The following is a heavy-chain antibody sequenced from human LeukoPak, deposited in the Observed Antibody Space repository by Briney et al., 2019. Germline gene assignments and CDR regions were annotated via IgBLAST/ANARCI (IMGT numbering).Heavy chain of an antibody. D-gene: IGHD6-13*01. J-gene: IGHJ5*02. CDR1: GGSISSSNW. V-gene: IGHV4-4*02. CDR3: ASTYSSSWYNWFDP. CDR2: IYHSGST. Sequence: PSETLSLTCAVSGGSISSSNWWSWVRQPPGKGLEWIGEIYHSGSTNYNPSLKSRVTISVDKSETQFSLKLSSVPAADTAVYYCASTYSSSWYNWFDPWGQGTLVTVSS.